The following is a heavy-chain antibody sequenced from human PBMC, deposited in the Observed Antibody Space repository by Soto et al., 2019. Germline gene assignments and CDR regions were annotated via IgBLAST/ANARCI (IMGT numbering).Heavy chain of an antibody. CDR1: GGSFSGYY. CDR3: ARANYDFWSGYYAYHYMDV. J-gene: IGHJ6*03. V-gene: IGHV4-34*01. D-gene: IGHD3-3*01. CDR2: INHSGST. Sequence: PSETLSLTCAVYGGSFSGYYWSWIRQPPGKGLEWIGEINHSGSTNYNPSLKSRVTISVDTSKNQFSLKLSSVTAADTAVYYCARANYDFWSGYYAYHYMDVWGKGTTVTVSS.